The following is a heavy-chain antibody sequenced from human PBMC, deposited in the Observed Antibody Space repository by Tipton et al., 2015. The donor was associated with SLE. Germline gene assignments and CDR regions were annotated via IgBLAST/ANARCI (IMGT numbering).Heavy chain of an antibody. D-gene: IGHD6-13*01. CDR2: IRFDGNIK. CDR1: GFTFSTYG. V-gene: IGHV3-30*02. CDR3: AMRKGAAGSISYFDF. J-gene: IGHJ4*02. Sequence: SLRLSCAASGFTFSTYGMHWVRQAPGKGLEWVSFIRFDGNIKQYADSVKGRFTISRDNSKKILSLQMNSLRAEDTAVYYCAMRKGAAGSISYFDFWGQGMLVTVSS.